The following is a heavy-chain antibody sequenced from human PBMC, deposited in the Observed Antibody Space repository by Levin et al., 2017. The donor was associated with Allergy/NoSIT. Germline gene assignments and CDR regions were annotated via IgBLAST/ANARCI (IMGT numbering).Heavy chain of an antibody. CDR2: ISSSTSMN. J-gene: IGHJ4*02. D-gene: IGHD3-9*01. CDR1: GFNFRTYS. CDR3: ARGYYDILTGYYQPFDY. V-gene: IGHV3-48*04. Sequence: GSLRLSCAASGFNFRTYSMIWVRQAPGQGLEWVSYISSSTSMNYYADSVKGRFTISRDNAKNSLYLQMNSLRAEDTAVYYCARGYYDILTGYYQPFDYWGRGTLVTVSS.